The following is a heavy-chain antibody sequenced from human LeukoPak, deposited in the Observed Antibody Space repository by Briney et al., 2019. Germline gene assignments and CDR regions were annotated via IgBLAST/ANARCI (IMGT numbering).Heavy chain of an antibody. CDR2: IDHSGST. J-gene: IGHJ5*02. Sequence: SETLSLTCAIYGGSFSGYYWSWIRQPPGKGLEWIGEIDHSGSTNYNPSLKSRVTISVDTSKNQFSLKLSSVTAADTAVYYCASPLPPNGWLDPWGQGTLVTVSS. CDR1: GGSFSGYY. V-gene: IGHV4-34*01. D-gene: IGHD2-8*01. CDR3: ASPLPPNGWLDP.